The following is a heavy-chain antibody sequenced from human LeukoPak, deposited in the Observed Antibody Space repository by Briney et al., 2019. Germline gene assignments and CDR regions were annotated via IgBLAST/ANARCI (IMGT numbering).Heavy chain of an antibody. D-gene: IGHD3-10*01. CDR3: VRDGEGVAISVNYWFDP. CDR1: GFTFTSYD. CDR2: MNPNNGNT. Sequence: PWASVNVSCKASGFTFTSYDINWVRQTTGQGLEWMGWMNPNNGNTGYAQKFQGRVTMTRDTSISTAYMELRSLRSEDTAMYYCVRDGEGVAISVNYWFDPWGQGTLVTVSS. J-gene: IGHJ5*02. V-gene: IGHV1-8*01.